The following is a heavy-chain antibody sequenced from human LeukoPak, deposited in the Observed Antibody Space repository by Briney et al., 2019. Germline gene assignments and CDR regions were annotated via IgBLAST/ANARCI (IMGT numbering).Heavy chain of an antibody. V-gene: IGHV3-7*01. D-gene: IGHD1-1*01. CDR1: GFTFSSYW. CDR2: IKQDGSEK. CDR3: ASGGTLTSEDY. J-gene: IGHJ4*02. Sequence: GGSLRLSCAASGFTFSSYWMSWVRQAPGKGLEWVANIKQDGSEKYYVDSVKGRFTISRDNAKNSLYLRMNSLRAEDTAVYYCASGGTLTSEDYWGQGTLVTVSS.